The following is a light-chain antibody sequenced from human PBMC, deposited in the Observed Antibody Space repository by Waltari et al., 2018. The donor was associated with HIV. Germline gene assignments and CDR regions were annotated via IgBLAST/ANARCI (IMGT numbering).Light chain of an antibody. Sequence: QSVLTQPPSAYGTPGQRVTIRCSGSSFNIGSNFVYWYQQLPGAAPKPLIYRNNQRPSGVPDRFSGSKSGTSASLAISGLRSEDEADYYCAAWDDSLSGFYVVGTGTKVTVL. V-gene: IGLV1-47*01. CDR3: AAWDDSLSGFYV. J-gene: IGLJ1*01. CDR1: SFNIGSNF. CDR2: RNN.